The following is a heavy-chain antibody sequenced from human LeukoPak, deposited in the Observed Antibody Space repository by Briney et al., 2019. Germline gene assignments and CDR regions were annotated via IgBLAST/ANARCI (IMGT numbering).Heavy chain of an antibody. Sequence: PGGSLRLSCAASGFTFSNYAMSWVRQAPGKGLEWASTISGSGTGTYYADSVRGRFTISRDNSQNTLYLQINSLRAEDTAVYSCAKSYSRSSELDFWGQGTLVTVSS. CDR1: GFTFSNYA. CDR2: ISGSGTGT. D-gene: IGHD6-6*01. V-gene: IGHV3-23*01. J-gene: IGHJ4*02. CDR3: AKSYSRSSELDF.